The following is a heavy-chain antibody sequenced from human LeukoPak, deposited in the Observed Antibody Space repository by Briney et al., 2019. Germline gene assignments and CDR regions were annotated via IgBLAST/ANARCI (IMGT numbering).Heavy chain of an antibody. CDR2: INHSGST. CDR3: ARGGGYSNTSPYYYMDV. D-gene: IGHD6-6*01. Sequence: SETLSLTCAVYGGSFSGYYWSWIRQPPGKGLEWIGEINHSGSTNYNPSLKSRVTISVDTSKNQFSLKLSSVTAADTAVYYCARGGGYSNTSPYYYMDVWGKGTTVTVSS. CDR1: GGSFSGYY. J-gene: IGHJ6*03. V-gene: IGHV4-34*01.